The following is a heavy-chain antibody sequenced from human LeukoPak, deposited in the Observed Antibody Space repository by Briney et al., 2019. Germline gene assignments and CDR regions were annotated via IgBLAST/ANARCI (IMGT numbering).Heavy chain of an antibody. Sequence: SETLSLTCAVYDRSFSDYYWSWIRQPPGKGLEWIGKINHSGSTNYNPSLKSRVTISVDTSKNQFSLKLSSVTAADTAVYYCARGLGRKYGQLLRRAPNWFDPWGQGTLVTVSS. J-gene: IGHJ5*02. CDR2: INHSGST. CDR3: ARGLGRKYGQLLRRAPNWFDP. V-gene: IGHV4-34*01. D-gene: IGHD2-15*01. CDR1: DRSFSDYY.